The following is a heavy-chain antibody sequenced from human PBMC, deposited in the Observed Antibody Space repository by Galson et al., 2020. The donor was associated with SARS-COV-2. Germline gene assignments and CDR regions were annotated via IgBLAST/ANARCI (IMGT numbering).Heavy chain of an antibody. CDR3: ATSYDSSGNDY. CDR2: IHYSGNT. CDR1: ARSISSNTYH. D-gene: IGHD3-22*01. J-gene: IGHJ4*02. V-gene: IGHV4-39*02. Sequence: SAPLSLTCIVSARSISSNTYHWGWARQPPGKGLECTGSIHYSGNTSYNPSLKSRLTISVDTSKNHFSLKLSSVTAADTAVYYCATSYDSSGNDYWGQGTLVTVSS.